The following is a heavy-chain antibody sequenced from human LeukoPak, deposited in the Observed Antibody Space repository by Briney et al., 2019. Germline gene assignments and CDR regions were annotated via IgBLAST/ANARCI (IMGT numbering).Heavy chain of an antibody. D-gene: IGHD2-2*01. J-gene: IGHJ5*02. CDR2: IGGSDGRT. Sequence: GGSLRLSCAASGFTFSNYAMSWVRQAPGKGLEWVSAIGGSDGRTYYADSVRGRFTISRDNSKNTLYLQMNSLRAEDTAVYYCGKGVEGYCSSSSCLAYWFDPWGQGTQVTVSS. V-gene: IGHV3-23*01. CDR1: GFTFSNYA. CDR3: GKGVEGYCSSSSCLAYWFDP.